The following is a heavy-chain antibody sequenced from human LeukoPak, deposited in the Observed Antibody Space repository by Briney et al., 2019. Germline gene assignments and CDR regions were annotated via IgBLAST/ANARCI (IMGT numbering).Heavy chain of an antibody. CDR3: ARPTGGGYDPFDS. J-gene: IGHJ4*02. CDR2: IYPADSET. Sequence: GESLQISCKASGYNFNNYCIGWVRQMPGKGLEWVGFIYPADSETAYSPSFQGQVTISADRSISTAYLQWSSLKASDTAMYYCARPTGGGYDPFDSWGQGTLVTVS. D-gene: IGHD5-12*01. V-gene: IGHV5-51*01. CDR1: GYNFNNYC.